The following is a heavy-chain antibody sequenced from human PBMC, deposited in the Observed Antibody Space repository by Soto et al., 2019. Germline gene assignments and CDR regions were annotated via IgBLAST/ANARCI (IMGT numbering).Heavy chain of an antibody. CDR2: INPSGGST. Sequence: QVQLVQSGAEVKKPGASVKVSCKASGYTFTSYYMHWVRQAPGQGLEWMGIINPSGGSTSYAQKFQGRVTMTRDTSTSTVYMELSSLRSEDTAVYYCARVGTYYYDSSGYWFDPWGQGTLVTVSS. CDR3: ARVGTYYYDSSGYWFDP. D-gene: IGHD3-22*01. V-gene: IGHV1-46*01. J-gene: IGHJ5*02. CDR1: GYTFTSYY.